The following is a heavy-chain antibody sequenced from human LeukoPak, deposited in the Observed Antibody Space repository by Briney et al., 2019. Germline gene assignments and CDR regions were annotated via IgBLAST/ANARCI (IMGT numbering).Heavy chain of an antibody. J-gene: IGHJ5*02. CDR2: INCNGGGT. CDR3: ARDYGPYPGCSWFDP. D-gene: IGHD2-21*01. V-gene: IGHV1-2*06. Sequence: ASVKVSCKASGYTFTGYYIHWVRQAPGQGLEWMGRINCNGGGTSYAQKFQGRVTMTRDTSISTAYMELDRLTSDDAAVYYCARDYGPYPGCSWFDPWGQGTLVTVSS. CDR1: GYTFTGYY.